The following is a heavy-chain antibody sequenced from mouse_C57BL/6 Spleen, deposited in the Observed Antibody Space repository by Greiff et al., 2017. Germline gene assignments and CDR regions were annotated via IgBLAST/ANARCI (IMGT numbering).Heavy chain of an antibody. V-gene: IGHV1-53*01. Sequence: QVHVKQSGTELVKPGASVKLSCKASGYTFTSYWMHWVKQRPGQGLEWIGNINPSNGGTNYNEKFKSKATLTVDKSSSTAYMQLSSLTSEDSAVYYCARRGITTVVATPFDYWGQGTTLTVSS. CDR3: ARRGITTVVATPFDY. D-gene: IGHD1-1*01. CDR1: GYTFTSYW. CDR2: INPSNGGT. J-gene: IGHJ2*01.